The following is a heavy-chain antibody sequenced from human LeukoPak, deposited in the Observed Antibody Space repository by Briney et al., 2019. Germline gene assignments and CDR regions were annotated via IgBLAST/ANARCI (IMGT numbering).Heavy chain of an antibody. D-gene: IGHD3-16*01. CDR1: GDSIGSGAHY. J-gene: IGHJ1*01. CDR3: AASSGVTLGRF. CDR2: IYHTGIT. Sequence: TLSLTCTVSGDSIGSGAHYYNWIRQHPGKGLEWIGYIYHTGITSYSPSLKSRVTMSVDTSLNQVSLKLSSLTAADTAVYYCAASSGVTLGRFWGQGTLVSVSS. V-gene: IGHV4-31*03.